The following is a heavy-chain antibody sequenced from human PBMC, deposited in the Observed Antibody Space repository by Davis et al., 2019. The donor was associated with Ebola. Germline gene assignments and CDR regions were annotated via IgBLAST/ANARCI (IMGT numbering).Heavy chain of an antibody. J-gene: IGHJ4*02. Sequence: AASVKVSCKASGYTFTSYGITWVRQAPGQRLEWMGWINAGNGNTKYSQKFQGRVTITRDTSASTAYMELSSLRSEDTAVYYCARAENVLRYFDWLSIFDYWGQGTLVTVSS. V-gene: IGHV1-3*01. CDR2: INAGNGNT. CDR3: ARAENVLRYFDWLSIFDY. D-gene: IGHD3-9*01. CDR1: GYTFTSYG.